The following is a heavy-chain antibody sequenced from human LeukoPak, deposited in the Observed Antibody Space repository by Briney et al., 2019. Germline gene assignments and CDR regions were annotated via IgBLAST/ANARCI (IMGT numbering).Heavy chain of an antibody. Sequence: PSETLSLTCTVSGGSISSGGYYWSWIRQHPGKGLEWIGYIYYSGSTYYNPSLKSRVTISVDTSKNQFSLKLSSVTAADTAVYYCARDAPGVAFDIWGQGTMVTVSS. CDR2: IYYSGST. CDR3: ARDAPGVAFDI. V-gene: IGHV4-31*03. J-gene: IGHJ3*02. CDR1: GGSISSGGYY. D-gene: IGHD2-8*01.